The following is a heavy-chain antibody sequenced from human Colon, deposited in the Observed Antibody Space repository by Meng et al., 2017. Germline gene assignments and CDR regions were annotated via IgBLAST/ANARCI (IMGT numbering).Heavy chain of an antibody. D-gene: IGHD5-18*01. CDR3: SRRINTAGGWFDS. V-gene: IGHV4-39*01. J-gene: IGHJ5*01. CDR2: IDYSGTT. CDR1: GGSIVSNRYH. Sequence: QPQLQESGPGLVKPSQALSLTCTVSGGSIVSNRYHWGWIRQPPGQGLEWVGTIDYSGTTYSNSSLKSRVTISLDTSRNQFSLKLTSVTAADTAVYYCSRRINTAGGWFDSWGQGTLVTVSS.